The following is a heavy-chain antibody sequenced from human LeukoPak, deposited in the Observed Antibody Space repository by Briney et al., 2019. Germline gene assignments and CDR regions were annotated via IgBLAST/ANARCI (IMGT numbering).Heavy chain of an antibody. CDR2: IYYSGIT. D-gene: IGHD4-17*01. V-gene: IGHV4-59*01. CDR3: ARGPTVTTYYYGMDV. Sequence: PSETLSLTCTVSGGSISSYYWSWLRQPPGKGLEWIGYIYYSGITNYNPSLKSRVTISVDTSKYQFSLMLSSVTAADMAVYYCARGPTVTTYYYGMDVWGQGTTVTVSS. J-gene: IGHJ6*02. CDR1: GGSISSYY.